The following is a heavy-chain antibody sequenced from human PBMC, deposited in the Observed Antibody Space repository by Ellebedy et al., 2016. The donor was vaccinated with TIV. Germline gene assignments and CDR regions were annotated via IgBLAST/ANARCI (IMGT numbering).Heavy chain of an antibody. Sequence: GGSLRLSXAAYGFRISDYSMNWVRQAPGKGPEWIAHINPEGPIAYADSVRGRFTISGDNGRNLVFLQMNSLRHEDTAIYYCARDIWSGNLRYWFDPWGQGTLVSVSS. V-gene: IGHV3-69-1*01. CDR3: ARDIWSGNLRYWFDP. D-gene: IGHD3-10*01. J-gene: IGHJ5*02. CDR2: INPEGPI. CDR1: GFRISDYS.